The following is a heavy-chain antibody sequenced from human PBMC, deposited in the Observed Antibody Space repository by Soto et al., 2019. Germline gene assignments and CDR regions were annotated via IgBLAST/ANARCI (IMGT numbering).Heavy chain of an antibody. V-gene: IGHV1-69*12. CDR1: GGAFNDFA. CDR3: ARDRVKRGNSYYYGMDV. J-gene: IGHJ6*02. D-gene: IGHD3-10*01. CDR2: IIPFFKTP. Sequence: QVQLVQSGAQVKKPGSSVKVSCEASGGAFNDFAITWVRQAPGQGLEWMGAIIPFFKTPNYAQRLQGRVTIAADESINPAYMELNNLRSEDTAVYYCARDRVKRGNSYYYGMDVWGQGTTVIVSS.